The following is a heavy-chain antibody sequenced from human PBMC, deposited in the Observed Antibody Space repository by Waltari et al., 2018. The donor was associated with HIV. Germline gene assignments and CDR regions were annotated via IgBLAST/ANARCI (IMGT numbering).Heavy chain of an antibody. Sequence: QVQLTQSGAEVKKPGASVKVSCRVSGYTLTDLSIHWVRQTPEKGLEWMGGFVREDGETVYAQKFHVRFFMTDEKSADTAYMEVSLLTFEDTVIYFCCTRAGLKRHLPDFYFYGMDVWGQWTTITVSS. CDR1: GYTLTDLS. V-gene: IGHV1-24*01. D-gene: IGHD3-9*01. J-gene: IGHJ6*02. CDR2: FVREDGET. CDR3: CTRAGLKRHLPDFYFYGMDV.